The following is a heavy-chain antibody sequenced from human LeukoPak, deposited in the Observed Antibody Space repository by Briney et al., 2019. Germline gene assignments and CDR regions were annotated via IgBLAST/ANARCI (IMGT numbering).Heavy chain of an antibody. V-gene: IGHV3-48*03. Sequence: GGSLRLSCAASGFTFSSYEMNWVRKAPGKGLEWVSYISSSGSTIYYADSVKGRFTISRDNAKNSLYLQMNSLRAEDTAVYYCAMYYGYSRCFDYWGQGTLVTVAS. D-gene: IGHD3-16*01. J-gene: IGHJ4*02. CDR1: GFTFSSYE. CDR2: ISSSGSTI. CDR3: AMYYGYSRCFDY.